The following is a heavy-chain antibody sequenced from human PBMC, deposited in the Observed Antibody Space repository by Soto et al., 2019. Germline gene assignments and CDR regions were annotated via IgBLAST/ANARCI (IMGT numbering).Heavy chain of an antibody. CDR3: ARDRPDISNPTDHPMFDY. D-gene: IGHD6-6*01. J-gene: IGHJ4*02. CDR1: GFIFSSHW. Sequence: GGSLRLSCEASGFIFSSHWMHWVRQSAEKGLVWVSRINSDGSSTAYADSVKGRFTISRDNAKNTLYLQMNSPRVEDTAVYYCARDRPDISNPTDHPMFDYWGQGTQVTVSS. CDR2: INSDGSST. V-gene: IGHV3-74*01.